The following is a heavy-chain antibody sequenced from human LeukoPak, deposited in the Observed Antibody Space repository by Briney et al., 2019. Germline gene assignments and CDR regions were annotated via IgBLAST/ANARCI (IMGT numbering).Heavy chain of an antibody. CDR3: TRVLWVTMVRGGDAFDI. CDR1: GFTFSSYA. V-gene: IGHV3-30-3*01. J-gene: IGHJ3*02. D-gene: IGHD3-10*01. CDR2: ISYDGSNK. Sequence: GGSLRLSCAASGFTFSSYAMHWVRQAPGKGLEWVAVISYDGSNKYYADSVKGRFTISRDNSKNTLYLQMNSLRAEDTAVYYCTRVLWVTMVRGGDAFDIWGQGTMVTVSS.